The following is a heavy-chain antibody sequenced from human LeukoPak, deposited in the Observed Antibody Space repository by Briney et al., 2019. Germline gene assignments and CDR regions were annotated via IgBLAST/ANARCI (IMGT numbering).Heavy chain of an antibody. D-gene: IGHD3-3*01. CDR2: ISGSGGST. CDR1: GFTFSSYA. J-gene: IGHJ5*02. Sequence: GGSLRLSCAASGFTFSSYAMSWVRQAPEKGLEWVSAISGSGGSTYYADSVKGRFTISRDNSKNTLYLQMNSLRAEDTAVYYCAKGGYYDFWSGPQRWFDPWGQGTLVTVSS. V-gene: IGHV3-23*01. CDR3: AKGGYYDFWSGPQRWFDP.